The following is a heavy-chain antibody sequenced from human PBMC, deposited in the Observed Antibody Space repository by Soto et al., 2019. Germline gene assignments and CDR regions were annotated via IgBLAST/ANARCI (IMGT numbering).Heavy chain of an antibody. J-gene: IGHJ5*01. Sequence: QVQLQESGPGLVKPSETLSLTCTVSGGSISSYYWSWIRQPPGKGLEWIGFIFYSGSTSYNPSLKGRLTISIDTSEYQFSLKLNSVTAAEQAVYYCASMIGDPVLSFDSWGQGTLVAVSS. CDR3: ASMIGDPVLSFDS. D-gene: IGHD3-10*02. CDR2: IFYSGST. CDR1: GGSISSYY. V-gene: IGHV4-59*01.